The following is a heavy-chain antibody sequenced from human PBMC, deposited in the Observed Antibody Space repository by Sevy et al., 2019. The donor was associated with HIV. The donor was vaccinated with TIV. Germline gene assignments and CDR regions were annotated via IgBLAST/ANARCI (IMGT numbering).Heavy chain of an antibody. J-gene: IGHJ3*02. Sequence: GGSLRLSCAASGFTFSSYSMNWVRQAPGKGLEWVSYISSSSSSTIYYADSVKGRFTISRDNAKNSLYLQMNSLRDEDTAVYYCARLLWFGGGAFDIWGQGTMVTVSS. CDR1: GFTFSSYS. CDR3: ARLLWFGGGAFDI. V-gene: IGHV3-48*02. CDR2: ISSSSSSTI. D-gene: IGHD3-10*01.